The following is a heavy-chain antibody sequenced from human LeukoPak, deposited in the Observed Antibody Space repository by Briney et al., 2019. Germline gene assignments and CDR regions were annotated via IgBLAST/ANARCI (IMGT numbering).Heavy chain of an antibody. CDR3: ARTAYYYDSSGYDDAFDI. V-gene: IGHV3-48*04. CDR1: GFTFSNYG. J-gene: IGHJ3*02. Sequence: GGSLRLSCAASGFTFSNYGMHWVRQAPGKGLEWVSHISRSGSTRYYADSLKGRFTISRDNAKNSLYLQMNSLRAEDTAVYYCARTAYYYDSSGYDDAFDIWGQGTMVTVSS. D-gene: IGHD3-22*01. CDR2: ISRSGSTR.